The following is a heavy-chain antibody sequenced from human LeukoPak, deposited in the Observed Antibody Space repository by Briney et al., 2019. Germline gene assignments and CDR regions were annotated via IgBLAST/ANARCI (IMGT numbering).Heavy chain of an antibody. CDR2: IYYSGST. CDR3: ARVYFDWLLKGSDAFVI. CDR1: GGSISSYY. D-gene: IGHD3-9*01. V-gene: IGHV4-59*01. Sequence: PSETLSLTCTVSGGSISSYYWSWIRQPPGKGLEWIGYIYYSGSTNYNPSLKSRVTISVDTSKNQFSLKLSSVTAADTAVYYCARVYFDWLLKGSDAFVIWGQETIVTLSS. J-gene: IGHJ3*02.